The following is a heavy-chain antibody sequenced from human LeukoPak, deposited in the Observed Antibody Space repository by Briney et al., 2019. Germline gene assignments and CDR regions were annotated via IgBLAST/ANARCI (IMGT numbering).Heavy chain of an antibody. J-gene: IGHJ3*02. D-gene: IGHD3-3*01. CDR1: GSTFTSYG. Sequence: ASGKVSCTASGSTFTSYGISWLRPAPGQGGEWMGWISAYNGNTNYAPKLQGRVTMTTDTSTSTAYMELRSLRSDATAVYYCARIDLQTDAFDIWGQGTMVTVSS. CDR2: ISAYNGNT. CDR3: ARIDLQTDAFDI. V-gene: IGHV1-18*01.